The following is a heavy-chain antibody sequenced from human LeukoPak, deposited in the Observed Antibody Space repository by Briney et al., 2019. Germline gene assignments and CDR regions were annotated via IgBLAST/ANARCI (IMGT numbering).Heavy chain of an antibody. Sequence: ASVTVSCKASGYTFTSYGISWVRQAPGQGLEWMGWISAYNGNTNYAQKLQGRVTMTTDTSTSTAYMELRSLRSDDTAVYYCAGKGYYDFWSGPLYYYYGMDVWGQGTTVTVSS. CDR1: GYTFTSYG. D-gene: IGHD3-3*01. CDR3: AGKGYYDFWSGPLYYYYGMDV. J-gene: IGHJ6*02. CDR2: ISAYNGNT. V-gene: IGHV1-18*01.